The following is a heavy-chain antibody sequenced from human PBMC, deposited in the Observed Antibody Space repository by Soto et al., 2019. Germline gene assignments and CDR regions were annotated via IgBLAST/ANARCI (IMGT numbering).Heavy chain of an antibody. CDR3: AREMSYYFDS. V-gene: IGHV4-30-2*01. CDR1: GDSISRDGSS. CDR2: IYHSGAT. J-gene: IGHJ4*01. Sequence: QVQLQESGSGLVKPSQTLVLTCTVSGDSISRDGSSWSWLRQPPGKGLEWIGYIYHSGATYYNPSLTSRVPTSVDKSKNQFSLSLASVTAADTAVYYCAREMSYYFDSWGHGTLVTVSS.